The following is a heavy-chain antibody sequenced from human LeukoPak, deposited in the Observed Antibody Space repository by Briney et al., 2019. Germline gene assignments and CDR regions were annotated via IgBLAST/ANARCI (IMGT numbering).Heavy chain of an antibody. CDR3: ARFDQVSETAGGY. D-gene: IGHD3-16*01. J-gene: IGHJ4*02. Sequence: ASVKVFCKASGYTFTDYYMHWVRQAPGQGLEWMGWINPHSGGTNYAQKFQGRVAMTRDTSISTAYMELSRLRSDDTAMYYCARFDQVSETAGGYWGQGTLVTVSS. V-gene: IGHV1-2*02. CDR2: INPHSGGT. CDR1: GYTFTDYY.